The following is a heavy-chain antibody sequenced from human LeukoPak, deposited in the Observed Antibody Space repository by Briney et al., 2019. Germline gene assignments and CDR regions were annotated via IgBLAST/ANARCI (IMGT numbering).Heavy chain of an antibody. J-gene: IGHJ4*02. CDR1: GFTFDDYA. Sequence: GGSLRLSCAASGFTFDDYAMHWVRQAPGKGLEWVSGISWNSGSIGYADSVKGRFTISRDNAKNSLYLQMNSLIAEDTALYYCAKESITIFGVVTGFDYWGQGTLVTVSS. D-gene: IGHD3-3*01. CDR2: ISWNSGSI. V-gene: IGHV3-9*01. CDR3: AKESITIFGVVTGFDY.